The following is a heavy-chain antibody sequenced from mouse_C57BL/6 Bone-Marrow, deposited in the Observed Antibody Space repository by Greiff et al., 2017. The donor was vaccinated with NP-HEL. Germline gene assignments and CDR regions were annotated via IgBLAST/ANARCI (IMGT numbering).Heavy chain of an antibody. Sequence: QVQLKQSGPELVKPGASVKISCKASGYAFSSSWMNWVKQRPGKGLEWIGRIYPGDGDTNYNGKFKGKATLTADKSSSTAYMQLSSLTSEDSEVYFCARPYGSSSWFAYWGQGTRVTVSA. CDR3: ARPYGSSSWFAY. J-gene: IGHJ3*01. V-gene: IGHV1-82*01. D-gene: IGHD1-1*01. CDR1: GYAFSSSW. CDR2: IYPGDGDT.